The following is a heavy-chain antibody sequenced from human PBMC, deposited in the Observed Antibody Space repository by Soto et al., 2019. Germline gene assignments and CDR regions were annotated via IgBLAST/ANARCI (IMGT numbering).Heavy chain of an antibody. D-gene: IGHD5-12*01. CDR3: AKVSGGGYDRTDPFDY. CDR2: ISGSGGST. J-gene: IGHJ4*02. V-gene: IGHV3-23*01. CDR1: GFTFISYA. Sequence: TGGSLRLSCAASGFTFISYAMSWARQAPGKGLEWVSAISGSGGSTYYADSVKGRFTISRDNSKNTLYLQMNSLRAEDTAVYYCAKVSGGGYDRTDPFDYWGQGTLVPVSS.